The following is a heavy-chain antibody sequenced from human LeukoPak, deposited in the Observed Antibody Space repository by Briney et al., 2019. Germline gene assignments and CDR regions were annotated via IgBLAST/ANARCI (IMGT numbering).Heavy chain of an antibody. J-gene: IGHJ4*02. Sequence: SETLSLTCTVCGGSIRSYYWSWIRQPPGKGLEWIGYIYYSGSTNYNPSLKSRVTISVDTSKNQFSLKLSSVTAADTAVYYCARESRSSGWYNYWGQGTLVTVSS. CDR1: GGSIRSYY. CDR2: IYYSGST. V-gene: IGHV4-59*01. D-gene: IGHD6-19*01. CDR3: ARESRSSGWYNY.